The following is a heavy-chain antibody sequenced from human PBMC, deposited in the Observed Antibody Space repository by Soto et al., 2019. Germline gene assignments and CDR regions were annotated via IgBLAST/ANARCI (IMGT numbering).Heavy chain of an antibody. CDR2: INPNSGGT. CDR1: GYTFTGYY. J-gene: IGHJ5*02. V-gene: IGHV1-2*04. D-gene: IGHD2-2*01. Sequence: DSVNVSCKASGYTFTGYYMHWVRQAPGQGLEWMGWINPNSGGTNYAQKFQGWVTMTRDTSISTAYMELSRLRSDDTAVYYCARGYCISTSCWFDPWGQGTLVTVSS. CDR3: ARGYCISTSCWFDP.